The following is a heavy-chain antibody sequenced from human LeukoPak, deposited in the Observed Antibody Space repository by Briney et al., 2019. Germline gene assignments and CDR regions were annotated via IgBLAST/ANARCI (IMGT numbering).Heavy chain of an antibody. CDR2: ISGSGGST. D-gene: IGHD3-16*02. J-gene: IGHJ5*02. CDR3: AKGIGPFDP. V-gene: IGHV3-23*01. Sequence: GASLRLSCAASGFTFSSYAMSGVPKAPGKGLEGVSAISGSGGSTYYADSVKGRFTISRDNSKNTLYLQMNSLRAEDTAVYYCAKGIGPFDPWGQGTLVTASS. CDR1: GFTFSSYA.